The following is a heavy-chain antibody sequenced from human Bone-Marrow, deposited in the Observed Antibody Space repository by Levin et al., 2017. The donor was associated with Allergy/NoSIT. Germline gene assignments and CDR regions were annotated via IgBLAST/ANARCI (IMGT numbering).Heavy chain of an antibody. CDR1: GYTLTDLS. D-gene: IGHD2-2*01. V-gene: IGHV1-24*01. Sequence: GESLKISCKVSGYTLTDLSIHWVRQAPGKGLEWVGGFDPEDGETIYAQKFKGRVTMTEDTSTDTAYMELSSLRSDDTAVYYCTTDLRYCSTTTCYQYFDPWGQGTLVTVSS. J-gene: IGHJ5*02. CDR3: TTDLRYCSTTTCYQYFDP. CDR2: FDPEDGET.